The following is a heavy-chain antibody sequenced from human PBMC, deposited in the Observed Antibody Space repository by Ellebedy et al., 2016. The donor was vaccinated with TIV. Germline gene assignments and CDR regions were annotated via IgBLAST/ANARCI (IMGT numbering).Heavy chain of an antibody. V-gene: IGHV4-59*01. J-gene: IGHJ3*02. CDR3: AREAVAFDI. Sequence: SETLSLTXTVSGGSISSYYWSWIRQPPGKGLEWIGYIYYSGSTNYNPSLKSRVTISVDTSKNQFSLKLSSVTAADTAVYYCAREAVAFDIWGQGTMVTVSS. CDR2: IYYSGST. CDR1: GGSISSYY.